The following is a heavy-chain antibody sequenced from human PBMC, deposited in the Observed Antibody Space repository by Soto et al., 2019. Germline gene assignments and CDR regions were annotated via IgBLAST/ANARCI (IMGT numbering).Heavy chain of an antibody. J-gene: IGHJ5*02. V-gene: IGHV4-38-2*01. CDR2: IYHSGST. CDR3: ARGAATVTPGWFDP. D-gene: IGHD4-17*01. CDR1: GYSISSGYY. Sequence: SETLSLTCAVSGYSISSGYYWGWIRQPPGKGLEWIASIYHSGSTYYNPSLKSRVTISVDPSKHQFSLQLTSVTAADTAVYYRARGAATVTPGWFDPWGKGTLVTVSS.